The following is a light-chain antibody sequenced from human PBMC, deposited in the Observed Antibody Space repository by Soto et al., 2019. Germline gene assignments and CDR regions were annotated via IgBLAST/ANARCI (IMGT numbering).Light chain of an antibody. V-gene: IGKV1-5*01. CDR2: DAS. Sequence: DIQMTQSPSTLSASVGDRVTITCRASQSISSWLAWYQQKPGKAPKLLIYDASSLESGVPSRLRGSGSGKELTLTISTLQPDDFGTYHWPQYNRYLYTLGQWTKVDIK. CDR1: QSISSW. CDR3: PQYNRYLYT. J-gene: IGKJ2*01.